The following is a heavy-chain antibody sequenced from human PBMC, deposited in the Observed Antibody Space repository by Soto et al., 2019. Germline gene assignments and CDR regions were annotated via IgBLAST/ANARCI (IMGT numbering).Heavy chain of an antibody. Sequence: QVQLVQSGAEVKKPGASVKVSCKASGYTFTSYDINWVRQATGQGLEWMGWMNPNSGNTGYAQKVQGRVTMTRNTSISTAYMERSSLRSEDTAVYYCARGNTVAGANWFDPWGQGTLVTVSS. CDR2: MNPNSGNT. D-gene: IGHD6-19*01. J-gene: IGHJ5*02. CDR3: ARGNTVAGANWFDP. CDR1: GYTFTSYD. V-gene: IGHV1-8*01.